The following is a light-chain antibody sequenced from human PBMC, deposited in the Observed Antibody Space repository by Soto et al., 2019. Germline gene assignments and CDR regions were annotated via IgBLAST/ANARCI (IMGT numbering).Light chain of an antibody. J-gene: IGKJ1*01. CDR1: QSLSSN. Sequence: EIVRTQSPATLSVSPGERATLSCRASQSLSSNLAWYKQKPGQAPSLLIYGASTRATGIPARFSGSGSGTEFTLTIRRLEPEDFAVYYCQHYGSSGTVGQGTKVEIK. CDR3: QHYGSSGT. V-gene: IGKV3-15*01. CDR2: GAS.